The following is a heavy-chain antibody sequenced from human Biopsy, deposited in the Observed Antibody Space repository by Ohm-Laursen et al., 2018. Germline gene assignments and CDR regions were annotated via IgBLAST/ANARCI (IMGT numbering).Heavy chain of an antibody. CDR2: ISYACSGE. J-gene: IGHJ2*01. CDR1: GFSFPCYA. Sequence: SLSLSFPPSGFSFPCYAIYWLCLPPATGLAWVAVISYACSGESYADSLHGRFIISRDNPKNTVDLQMNSLRAEDTAVYFCSRDGKRWDYSAYYSWHFDLWGRGTLVTVSS. V-gene: IGHV3-30*03. CDR3: SRDGKRWDYSAYYSWHFDL. D-gene: IGHD4-11*01.